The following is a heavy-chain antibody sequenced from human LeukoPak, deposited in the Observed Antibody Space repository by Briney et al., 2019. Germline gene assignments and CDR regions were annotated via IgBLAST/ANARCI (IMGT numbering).Heavy chain of an antibody. CDR1: GYTFISYY. J-gene: IGHJ3*02. V-gene: IGHV1-46*01. CDR2: INPSGGST. CDR3: ARDRRPELTGHSDAFDI. Sequence: ASVKVSCKASGYTFISYYMHWVRQAPGQGLEWMGIINPSGGSTSYAQKFQGRVTMTRDTSTSTVYMELSSLRSEDTAVYYCARDRRPELTGHSDAFDIWGQGTMVTVSS. D-gene: IGHD7-27*01.